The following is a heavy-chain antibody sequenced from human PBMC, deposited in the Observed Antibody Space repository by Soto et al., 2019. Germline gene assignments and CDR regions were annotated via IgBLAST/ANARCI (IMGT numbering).Heavy chain of an antibody. CDR2: ISSSSSTI. V-gene: IGHV3-48*02. D-gene: IGHD5-12*01. CDR1: GFTFSSYS. CDR3: ARENNGIDWLRFRCWFDP. J-gene: IGHJ5*02. Sequence: GGSLRLSCAASGFTFSSYSMNWVRQAPGKGLEWVSYISSSSSTIYYADSVKGRFTISRDNAKNSLYLQMNSLRDEDTAVYYCARENNGIDWLRFRCWFDPWGQGTLVTVSS.